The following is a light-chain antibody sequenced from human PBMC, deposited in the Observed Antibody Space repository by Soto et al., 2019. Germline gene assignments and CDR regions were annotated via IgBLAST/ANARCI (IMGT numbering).Light chain of an antibody. CDR2: GAS. CDR3: QQYGRSLYT. CDR1: QSVSSSY. Sequence: EIVLTQSPGTLSLSPGESATLSCRASQSVSSSYFAWYQQKPGQAPRLLIYGASSRATGIPDRFSGSGSGTDFTLTISRLEPEDFAVYYCQQYGRSLYTFGQGTKLEIK. J-gene: IGKJ2*01. V-gene: IGKV3-20*01.